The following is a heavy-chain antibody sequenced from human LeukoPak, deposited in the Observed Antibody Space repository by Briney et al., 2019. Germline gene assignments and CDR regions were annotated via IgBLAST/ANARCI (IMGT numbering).Heavy chain of an antibody. CDR2: INPNSGGT. CDR3: ARVNIAVAGVYYYYMDV. Sequence: ASVKVSCKASGYSFSTHWMHWVRQAPGQGLEWMGWINPNSGGTNYAQKFQGRVTMTRDTSISTAYMELSRLRSDDTAVYYCARVNIAVAGVYYYYMDVWGKGTTVTVSS. J-gene: IGHJ6*03. D-gene: IGHD6-19*01. V-gene: IGHV1-2*02. CDR1: GYSFSTHW.